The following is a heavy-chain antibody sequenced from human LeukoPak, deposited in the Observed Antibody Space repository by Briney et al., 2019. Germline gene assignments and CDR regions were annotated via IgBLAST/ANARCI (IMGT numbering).Heavy chain of an antibody. J-gene: IGHJ4*02. V-gene: IGHV3-74*01. D-gene: IGHD2-21*01. CDR2: INPDGSVT. CDR1: GLTFNTYW. Sequence: PGGSLRLSCLASGLTFNTYWMHWVRQGPGKGPVWVSRINPDGSVTWDADSVRGRFIISRDAAKNTLYLQMNSLRAEDTALYYCAREAPAYGERYFVSWGQGTLVTVSS. CDR3: AREAPAYGERYFVS.